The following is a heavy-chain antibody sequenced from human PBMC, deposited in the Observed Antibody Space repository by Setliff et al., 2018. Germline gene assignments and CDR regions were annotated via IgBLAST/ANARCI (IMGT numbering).Heavy chain of an antibody. Sequence: GASVKVSCKASGGTFSSYGISWVRQAPGQGLEWMGWISAYNGYTIYAQKLQGRVTMTTDTSTSTAYMELRSLRSDDTAVYYCAGSLPKTYYYDSSGYYYSPRYYYYMDVWGKGTTVTVSS. CDR1: GGTFSSYG. CDR3: AGSLPKTYYYDSSGYYYSPRYYYYMDV. J-gene: IGHJ6*03. D-gene: IGHD3-22*01. V-gene: IGHV1-18*01. CDR2: ISAYNGYT.